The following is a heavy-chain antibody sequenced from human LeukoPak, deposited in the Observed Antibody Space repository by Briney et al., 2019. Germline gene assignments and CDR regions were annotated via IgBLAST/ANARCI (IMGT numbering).Heavy chain of an antibody. CDR3: AKDGDATGYYPFDY. D-gene: IGHD3-9*01. J-gene: IGHJ4*02. Sequence: PGRSLGLSCAASGLTFSDYGIHWVRQAPGKGLEWVAVISYDGSNKYYADSVKGRFTISRDNSKNTLYLEMDSLRAEDTAVYYCAKDGDATGYYPFDYWGQGTLVTVSS. CDR1: GLTFSDYG. CDR2: ISYDGSNK. V-gene: IGHV3-30*18.